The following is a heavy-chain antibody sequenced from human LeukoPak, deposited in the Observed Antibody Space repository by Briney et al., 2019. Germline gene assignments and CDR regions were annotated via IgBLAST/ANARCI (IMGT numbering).Heavy chain of an antibody. Sequence: SVKVSCKASGGTFSSYTINWVRQAPGQGLEWMGGTIPVFGTANYVQKFQGRVTITRNTSISTAYMELSSLRSEDTAVYYCARGPDYYGSGRQGDYYYYYMDVWGKGTTVTVSS. CDR3: ARGPDYYGSGRQGDYYYYYMDV. CDR2: TIPVFGTA. J-gene: IGHJ6*03. D-gene: IGHD3-10*01. V-gene: IGHV1-69*05. CDR1: GGTFSSYT.